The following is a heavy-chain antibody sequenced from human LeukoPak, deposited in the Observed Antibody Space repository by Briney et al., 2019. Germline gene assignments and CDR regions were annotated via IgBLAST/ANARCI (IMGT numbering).Heavy chain of an antibody. CDR2: ISSSSSYI. Sequence: GGSLRLSCAASGFTFSSYSMNWVRQAPGKGLEWVSSISSSSSYIYYADSVKGRFTISRDNAKNSLYLQMNSLRAEDTAVYHCARTTMIANDAFDIWGQGTMVTVSS. D-gene: IGHD3-22*01. CDR3: ARTTMIANDAFDI. J-gene: IGHJ3*02. CDR1: GFTFSSYS. V-gene: IGHV3-21*01.